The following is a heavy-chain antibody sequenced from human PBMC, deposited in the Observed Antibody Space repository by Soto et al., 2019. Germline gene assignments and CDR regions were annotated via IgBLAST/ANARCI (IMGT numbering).Heavy chain of an antibody. V-gene: IGHV4-34*01. CDR1: GGSLSSYH. Sequence: PSETLSLTCAVYGGSLSSYHWSWIRQSPGKGLEGIGEINESGGTNYSPSLKSRVTISVATSKNQFSLTLNSVTAADTAVYYCASHRGSWGSFRYRWFDPWGQGTVVTVSS. J-gene: IGHJ5*02. CDR2: INESGGT. D-gene: IGHD3-16*02. CDR3: ASHRGSWGSFRYRWFDP.